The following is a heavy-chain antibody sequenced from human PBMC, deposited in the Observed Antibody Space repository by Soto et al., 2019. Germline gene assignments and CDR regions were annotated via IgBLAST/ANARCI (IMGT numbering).Heavy chain of an antibody. CDR1: GDTFTEYY. D-gene: IGHD2-21*02. J-gene: IGHJ4*02. Sequence: QVQLMQSGAEVKKPGASVKVSCKASGDTFTEYYIHWVRQAPGQGLEWMGTVNPSGGHTTYAQHFLGRVTRTRDTATSTLYMDLTSLTSEDTAVYYCARGGQVVVVTAALDYWGQGTLVTVSS. V-gene: IGHV1-46*01. CDR2: VNPSGGHT. CDR3: ARGGQVVVVTAALDY.